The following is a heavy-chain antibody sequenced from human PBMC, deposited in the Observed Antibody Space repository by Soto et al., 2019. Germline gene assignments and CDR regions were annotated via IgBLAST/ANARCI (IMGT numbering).Heavy chain of an antibody. CDR1: GGSISSYY. Sequence: PSETLSLTCTVSGGSISSYYWSWIRQPPGKGLEWIGYIYYSGSTNYNPSLKSRVTISVDTSKNQFSLKLSSVTAADTAVYYCARHARSCSSTSCHLGWFDPWGQGTLVTVSS. J-gene: IGHJ5*02. CDR3: ARHARSCSSTSCHLGWFDP. CDR2: IYYSGST. D-gene: IGHD2-2*01. V-gene: IGHV4-59*08.